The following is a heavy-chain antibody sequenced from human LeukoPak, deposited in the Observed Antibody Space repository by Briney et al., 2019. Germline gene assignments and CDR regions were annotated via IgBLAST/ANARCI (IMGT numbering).Heavy chain of an antibody. D-gene: IGHD3-16*02. V-gene: IGHV3-23*01. CDR1: GFTFSSYA. CDR3: ASSMITFGGVIAYPSPFDY. J-gene: IGHJ4*02. Sequence: GGSLRLSCAASGFTFSSYAMSWVRQAPGKGLEWVSAISGSGGSTYYADSVKGRYTISRDNSKNTLYLQMNRLRAGDTAVYYCASSMITFGGVIAYPSPFDYWGQGTLVTVSS. CDR2: ISGSGGST.